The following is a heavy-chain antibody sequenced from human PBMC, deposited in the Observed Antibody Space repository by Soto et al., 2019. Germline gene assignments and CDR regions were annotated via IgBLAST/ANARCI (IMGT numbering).Heavy chain of an antibody. CDR3: ARAATNLAPDQLDLAGGYYCYYIDN. V-gene: IGHV1-18*01. D-gene: IGHD1-1*01. CDR1: GYTFTSYG. Sequence: QVQLVQCGGEVKKPGASVKVSCKASGYTFTSYGISWVRQAPGQGLECMGWISAYNGDTNYPQKLQSTVTMTIDTSTTTAYMDLRSLRSADTAVYYCARAATNLAPDQLDLAGGYYCYYIDNWGKGTTVTVSS. CDR2: ISAYNGDT. J-gene: IGHJ6*03.